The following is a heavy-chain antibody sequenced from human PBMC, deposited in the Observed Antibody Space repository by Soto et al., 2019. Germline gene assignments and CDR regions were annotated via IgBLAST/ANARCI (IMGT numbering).Heavy chain of an antibody. J-gene: IGHJ4*02. CDR2: IYWDDDE. CDR3: AHSRNLITEYAQVGDFDY. V-gene: IGHV2-5*02. Sequence: QITLKESGPTQVKPTQTLTLTCSFSGCSLNTDGDGVGWFRQPPGEALEWLALIYWDDDERNSTSLKTRLTITRDPSKNQVVLIMTNMDPVDTATYYWAHSRNLITEYAQVGDFDYWGQGTLVTVSS. CDR1: GCSLNTDGDG. D-gene: IGHD3-10*01.